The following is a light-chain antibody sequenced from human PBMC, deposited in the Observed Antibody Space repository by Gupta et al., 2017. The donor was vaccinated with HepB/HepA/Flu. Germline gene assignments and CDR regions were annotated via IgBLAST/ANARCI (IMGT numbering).Light chain of an antibody. CDR1: QDIRND. CDR3: RQHNSYPFT. CDR2: AAS. V-gene: IGKV1-17*01. Sequence: DIQMTQSPSSLSASLGDRVTITCRASQDIRNDLGWYQQEPGKAPKRLIYAASSLQSGVPSRFSGSGSGTEFTLTISSLQPEDFATYYCRQHNSYPFTFGHGTKVDIK. J-gene: IGKJ3*01.